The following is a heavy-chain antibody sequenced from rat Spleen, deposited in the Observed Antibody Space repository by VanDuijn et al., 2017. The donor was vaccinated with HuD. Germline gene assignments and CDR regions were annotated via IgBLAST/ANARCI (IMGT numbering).Heavy chain of an antibody. CDR2: INYDGSTP. CDR3: TRGYYFDC. J-gene: IGHJ2*01. D-gene: IGHD1-11*01. Sequence: EVQLVESDGGLVQPGRSLKLSCAASGFTFSDYYMAWVRQVPTKGLEWVATINYDGSTPYYRNSVRGRFTISRDNAKSTLYLQMDSLRSEDTATYYCTRGYYFDCWGRGVMVTVSS. V-gene: IGHV5-20*01. CDR1: GFTFSDYY.